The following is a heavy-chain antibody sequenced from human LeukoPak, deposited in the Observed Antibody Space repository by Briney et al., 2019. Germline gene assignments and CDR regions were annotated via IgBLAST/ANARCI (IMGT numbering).Heavy chain of an antibody. CDR3: ARENYYDSSGHDY. J-gene: IGHJ4*02. Sequence: SETLSLTCTVSGDSISTSSYYWGWIRQPPGKGLEWIGEINHSGSTNYNPSLKSRVTISVDTSKNQFSLKLSSVTAADTAVYYCARENYYDSSGHDYWGQGTLVTVSS. V-gene: IGHV4-39*07. CDR2: INHSGST. D-gene: IGHD3-22*01. CDR1: GDSISTSSYY.